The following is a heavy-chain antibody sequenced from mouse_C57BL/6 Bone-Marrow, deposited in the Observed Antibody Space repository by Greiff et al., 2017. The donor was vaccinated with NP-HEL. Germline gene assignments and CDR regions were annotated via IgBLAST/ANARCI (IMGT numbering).Heavy chain of an antibody. Sequence: VQLQQSGAELVKPGASVKISCKASGYAFSSYWMNWVKERPGKGLEWIGQIYPGDGDTKSNGKLTGKGPLTADKSSSTPFMQVTTLASEDSAVYFCARGDYGSSRFGYAMDYWGQGTSVTVSS. CDR1: GYAFSSYW. CDR3: ARGDYGSSRFGYAMDY. D-gene: IGHD1-1*01. V-gene: IGHV1-80*01. CDR2: IYPGDGDT. J-gene: IGHJ4*01.